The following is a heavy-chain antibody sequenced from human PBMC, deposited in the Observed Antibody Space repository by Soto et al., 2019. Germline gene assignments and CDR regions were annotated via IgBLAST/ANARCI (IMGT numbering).Heavy chain of an antibody. J-gene: IGHJ4*02. Sequence: ASVKVSCKASGYTFTGYYMHWVRQAPGQGLEWMGWINPNSGGTNYAQKFQGWVTMTRDTSISTAYMALSRLRSDDTAVYYCARVDRNYDYIWGSGAFDDGGQGTLGTVSA. V-gene: IGHV1-2*04. CDR1: GYTFTGYY. D-gene: IGHD3-16*01. CDR3: ARVDRNYDYIWGSGAFDD. CDR2: INPNSGGT.